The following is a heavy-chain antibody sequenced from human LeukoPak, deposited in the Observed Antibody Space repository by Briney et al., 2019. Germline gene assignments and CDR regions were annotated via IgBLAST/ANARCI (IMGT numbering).Heavy chain of an antibody. D-gene: IGHD3-22*01. CDR1: GGSISSGGYY. CDR3: ARKERSYYDSSGTFDY. V-gene: IGHV4-31*03. J-gene: IGHJ4*02. CDR2: IYYSGST. Sequence: SETLSLTCTVSGGSISSGGYYWSWIRQHPGRGLEWIGYIYYSGSTYYNPPLKSRVTISVDTSKNQFSLKLSSVTAADTAVYYCARKERSYYDSSGTFDYWGQGTLVTVSS.